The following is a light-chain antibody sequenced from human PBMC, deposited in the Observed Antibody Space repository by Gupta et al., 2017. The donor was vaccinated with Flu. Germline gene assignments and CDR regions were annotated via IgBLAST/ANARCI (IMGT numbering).Light chain of an antibody. CDR3: QQRDSTPRT. V-gene: IGKV1-39*01. J-gene: IGKJ1*01. CDR2: AAS. CDR1: QSISSY. Sequence: DIQMTQSPSSLSASVGDRVTITCRASQSISSYLNWYQQKPGKAPKLLIYAASSLQSGVPSRFSGSGSGTDFTLTISSRQPEDFANYYCQQRDSTPRTFGQGTKVEIK.